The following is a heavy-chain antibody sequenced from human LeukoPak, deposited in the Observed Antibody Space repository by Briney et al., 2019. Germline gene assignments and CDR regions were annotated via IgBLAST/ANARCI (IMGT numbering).Heavy chain of an antibody. CDR3: AIYCSSTSCLIDY. CDR1: GGTFSSYA. J-gene: IGHJ4*02. Sequence: SVKVSCKASGGTFSSYAISWVRQAPGQGLEWMGGIIPIFGTANYAQKFQGRVTITADESTSTAYMELSSLRFEDTAVYYCAIYCSSTSCLIDYWGQGTLVTVSS. CDR2: IIPIFGTA. V-gene: IGHV1-69*13. D-gene: IGHD2-2*01.